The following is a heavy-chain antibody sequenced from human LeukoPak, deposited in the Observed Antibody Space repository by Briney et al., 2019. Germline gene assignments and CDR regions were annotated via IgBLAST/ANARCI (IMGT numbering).Heavy chain of an antibody. J-gene: IGHJ5*02. CDR2: INHSGST. Sequence: SETLSLTCAVYGGSFSGYYWSWIRQPPGKGLEWIGEINHSGSTNYNPSLKSRVTISVDTSKNQFSLKLSSVTAADTAVYYCAREYCSSTSCYGWFDPWGQGTLVTASS. CDR3: AREYCSSTSCYGWFDP. V-gene: IGHV4-34*01. CDR1: GGSFSGYY. D-gene: IGHD2-2*01.